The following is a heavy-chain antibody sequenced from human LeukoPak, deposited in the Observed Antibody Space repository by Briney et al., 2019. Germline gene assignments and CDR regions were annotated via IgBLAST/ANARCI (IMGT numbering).Heavy chain of an antibody. Sequence: SETLSLTCAVSGGSFSGYYWTWIRQPPGKGLEWIGYIYYSGSTKYNPSLKSRVTISVDTSKNQFSLKLSSVTAADTAVYYCARRGYASSWSFDYWGQGTLVTVSS. CDR1: GGSFSGYY. D-gene: IGHD6-13*01. CDR3: ARRGYASSWSFDY. V-gene: IGHV4-59*08. CDR2: IYYSGST. J-gene: IGHJ4*02.